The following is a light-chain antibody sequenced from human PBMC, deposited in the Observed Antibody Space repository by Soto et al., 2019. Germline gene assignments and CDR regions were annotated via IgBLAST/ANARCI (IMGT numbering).Light chain of an antibody. J-gene: IGKJ1*01. CDR1: QSVTNNQ. V-gene: IGKV3-20*01. Sequence: EIVMTQSPGTLSLSPGERATLSCRASQSVTNNQLAWFRQTPGQAPRLLIWGAYNRATGIPDRVSGSGYGKDFTLTISRLEPEDWVMFYCYQYGSTPPTFGQGTKVDI. CDR3: YQYGSTPPT. CDR2: GAY.